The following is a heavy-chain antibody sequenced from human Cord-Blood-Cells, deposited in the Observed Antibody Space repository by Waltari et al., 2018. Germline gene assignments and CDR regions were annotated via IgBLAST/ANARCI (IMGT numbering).Heavy chain of an antibody. CDR1: GGTFSSYA. J-gene: IGHJ4*02. D-gene: IGHD2-2*01. Sequence: QVQLVQSGAEVKKPGSSVKVSCKASGGTFSSYAISWVRQAPGQGPEWMGGIIPIFGTENYAQKFQGRVTITADESTSTAYMELGSLRSEDRAVYYCANHSGYCSSTSCYREEGADYWGQGTLVTVSS. V-gene: IGHV1-69*01. CDR3: ANHSGYCSSTSCYREEGADY. CDR2: IIPIFGTE.